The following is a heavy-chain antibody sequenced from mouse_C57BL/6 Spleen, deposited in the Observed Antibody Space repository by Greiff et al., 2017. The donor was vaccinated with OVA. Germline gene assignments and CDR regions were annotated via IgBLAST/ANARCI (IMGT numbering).Heavy chain of an antibody. CDR2: INPSNGGT. CDR1: GYTFTSYW. V-gene: IGHV1-53*01. CDR3: ARSDYGCRGFAY. D-gene: IGHD1-1*01. J-gene: IGHJ3*01. Sequence: QVQLKQPGTELVKPGASVKLSCKASGYTFTSYWMHWVKQRPGQGLEWIGNINPSNGGTNYNEKFKSKATLTVDKSSSTAYMQLSSLTSEDSAFYFCARSDYGCRGFAYWGQGTLVTVSA.